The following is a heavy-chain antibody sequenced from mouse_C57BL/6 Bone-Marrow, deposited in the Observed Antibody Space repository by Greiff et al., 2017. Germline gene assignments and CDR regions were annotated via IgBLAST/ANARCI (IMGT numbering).Heavy chain of an antibody. Sequence: EVQLVESEGGLVQPGSSMKLSCTASGFTFSDYYMAWVRQVPEKGLEWVANINYDGSSTYYLDSLKSRFIISRDNAKNILYLQMSSLKSEDTATYYCARGPIYYGIPYYAMDYWGQGTSVTVSS. CDR3: ARGPIYYGIPYYAMDY. V-gene: IGHV5-16*01. D-gene: IGHD1-1*01. J-gene: IGHJ4*01. CDR2: INYDGSST. CDR1: GFTFSDYY.